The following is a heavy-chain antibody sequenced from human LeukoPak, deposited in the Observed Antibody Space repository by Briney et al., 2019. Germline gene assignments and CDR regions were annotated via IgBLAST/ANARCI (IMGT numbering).Heavy chain of an antibody. CDR2: IYSGGST. CDR3: ASGYDSL. J-gene: IGHJ4*02. D-gene: IGHD5-12*01. Sequence: GGSLRLSCAASGFTFNDYYMSWTRQAPGKGLEWVSVIYSGGSTYYADSVKGRFTISRDNSKNTLYLQMNSLRAEDTAVYYCASGYDSLWGQGTLVTVSS. V-gene: IGHV3-53*01. CDR1: GFTFNDYY.